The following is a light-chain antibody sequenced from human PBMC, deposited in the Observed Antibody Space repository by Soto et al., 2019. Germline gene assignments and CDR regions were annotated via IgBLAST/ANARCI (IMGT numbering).Light chain of an antibody. Sequence: VVTQPPSSSGTPGQRVTISCSGGSSNIGSNPVNWYQQLPGTAPKLLIHTNDRRPSEVPDRFSGSKSGTSASLAISGLQSEDAADYYCAVWDDSLKGPVFGTGTKLTVL. CDR2: TND. V-gene: IGLV1-44*01. CDR1: SSNIGSNP. J-gene: IGLJ1*01. CDR3: AVWDDSLKGPV.